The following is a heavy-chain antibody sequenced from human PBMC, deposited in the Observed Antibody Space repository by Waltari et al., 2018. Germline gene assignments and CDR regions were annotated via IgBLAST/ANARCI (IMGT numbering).Heavy chain of an antibody. D-gene: IGHD3-3*01. J-gene: IGHJ5*02. CDR2: IYYSGST. CDR1: GGSISSHY. CDR3: ARGVVTIFGVVIPNWFDP. V-gene: IGHV4-59*11. Sequence: QVQLQESGPGLVKPSETLSLTCTVSGGSISSHYWSWIRPPPGKGLEWIGYIYYSGSTNYNPSLKSRVIISVDTSKNQFSLKLSSVTAADTAVYYCARGVVTIFGVVIPNWFDPWGQGTLVTVSS.